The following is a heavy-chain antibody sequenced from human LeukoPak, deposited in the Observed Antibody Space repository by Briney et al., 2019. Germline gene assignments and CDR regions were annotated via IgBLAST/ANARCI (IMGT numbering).Heavy chain of an antibody. CDR1: GYSLTSYW. CDR3: ARRQDSSFIDV. V-gene: IGHV5-51*01. J-gene: IGHJ6*02. Sequence: SLPTSSKGSGYSLTSYWIAWVRQMPGKGLEWMGIIYPGDSDTRYSPSFQGQVTISADKSISTAYLQWSSLKASDTAMYYCARRQDSSFIDVWGQRAPLTVSS. CDR2: IYPGDSDT. D-gene: IGHD6-6*01.